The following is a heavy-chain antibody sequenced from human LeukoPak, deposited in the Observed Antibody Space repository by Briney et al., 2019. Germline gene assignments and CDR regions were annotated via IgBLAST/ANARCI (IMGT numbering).Heavy chain of an antibody. CDR1: GGSISGLH. J-gene: IGHJ4*02. V-gene: IGHV4-59*11. D-gene: IGHD2-15*01. CDR3: ARDRASAGGFDY. CDR2: IYYSGTT. Sequence: NPSETLSLTCTVSGGSISGLHWSWIRQPPGKGLEWIGYIYYSGTTNYNPSLQSRVTISVATSKNQFSLKLSSVTAADTALYYCARDRASAGGFDYWGQGTLVTVSS.